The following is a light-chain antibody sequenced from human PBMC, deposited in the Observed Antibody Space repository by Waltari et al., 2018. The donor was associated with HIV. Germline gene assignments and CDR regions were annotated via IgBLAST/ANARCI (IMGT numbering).Light chain of an antibody. CDR1: SSNIGSNTI. V-gene: IGLV2-23*02. CDR2: EVN. CDR3: CSFARSSTWV. Sequence: QSALTQPASVSGSPGQSITIPCTGTSSNIGSNTIVSWYQQHPGKAPKLMVYEVNKRPSGISNRFSGSKSGNTASLTISGLQAEDEADYYCCSFARSSTWVFGGGTKLSVL. J-gene: IGLJ3*02.